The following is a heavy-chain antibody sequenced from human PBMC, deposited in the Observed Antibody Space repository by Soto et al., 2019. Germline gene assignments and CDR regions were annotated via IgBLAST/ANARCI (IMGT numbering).Heavy chain of an antibody. V-gene: IGHV1-18*01. Sequence: GASVKVSCKASGYTFTSYGISWVPQAPGQGLEWMGWISAYNGNTNYAQKLQGRVTMTTDTSTSTAYMELSSLRSEDTAVYYCARLNIAAAGVWFDPWGQGTLVTVYS. CDR2: ISAYNGNT. CDR3: ARLNIAAAGVWFDP. CDR1: GYTFTSYG. D-gene: IGHD6-13*01. J-gene: IGHJ5*02.